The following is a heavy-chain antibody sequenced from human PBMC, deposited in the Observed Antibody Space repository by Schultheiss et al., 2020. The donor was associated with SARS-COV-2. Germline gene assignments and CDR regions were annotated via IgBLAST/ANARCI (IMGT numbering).Heavy chain of an antibody. D-gene: IGHD3-22*01. Sequence: GGSLRLSCAASGFTFSSYDMHWVRQAPGKGLEWVSVIYSGGSTYYADSVKGRFTISRDNAKNSLYLQMNSLRAEDTAVYYCARVRAAAYYYDSSGYYFDYWGQGTLVTVSS. CDR2: IYSGGST. V-gene: IGHV3-66*01. J-gene: IGHJ4*02. CDR3: ARVRAAAYYYDSSGYYFDY. CDR1: GFTFSSYD.